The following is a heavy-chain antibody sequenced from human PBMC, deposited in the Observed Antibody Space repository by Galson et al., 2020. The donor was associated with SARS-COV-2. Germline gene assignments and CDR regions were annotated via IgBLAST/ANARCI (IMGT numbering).Heavy chain of an antibody. Sequence: GGSLRLSCAASAFTFDDYGMSWVRQAPGKVLGLVSGINWNGGGTDYADSVTVRFTTSRDNAKNSLYMQMNSLRADDTALYYCARGGSSGFDYYYYYMDVWGKGTTVTISS. CDR2: INWNGGGT. J-gene: IGHJ6*03. D-gene: IGHD6-19*01. V-gene: IGHV3-20*04. CDR3: ARGGSSGFDYYYYYMDV. CDR1: AFTFDDYG.